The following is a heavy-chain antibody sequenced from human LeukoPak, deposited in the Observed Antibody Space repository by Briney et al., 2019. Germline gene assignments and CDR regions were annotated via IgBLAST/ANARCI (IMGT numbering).Heavy chain of an antibody. V-gene: IGHV3-30*18. Sequence: GALRLSCAASGFTFSSYGMHWVRQAPGKGLEWVAVISYDGSNKYYADSVKGRFTISRDNSKNTLYLQMNSLRPDDTSIYYCVKDGEWTFDIWGQGTVATVSS. CDR2: ISYDGSNK. CDR3: VKDGEWTFDI. D-gene: IGHD3-3*01. CDR1: GFTFSSYG. J-gene: IGHJ3*02.